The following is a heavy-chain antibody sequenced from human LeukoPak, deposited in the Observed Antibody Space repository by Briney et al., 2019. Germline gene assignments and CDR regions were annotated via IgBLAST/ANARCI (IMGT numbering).Heavy chain of an antibody. J-gene: IGHJ4*02. CDR2: IYPSDSDT. D-gene: IGHD7-27*01. Sequence: GESLKISCKGSGYSFTNYWIGWVRQMPGKGLEWMGIIYPSDSDTTYSPSFQGQVTISADKSISTAYLQWSSLKASDTAMYYCARRELGILYYFDYWGQGTLVTVSS. V-gene: IGHV5-51*01. CDR1: GYSFTNYW. CDR3: ARRELGILYYFDY.